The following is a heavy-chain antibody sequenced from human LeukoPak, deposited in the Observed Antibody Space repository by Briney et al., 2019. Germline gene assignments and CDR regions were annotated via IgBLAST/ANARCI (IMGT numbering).Heavy chain of an antibody. CDR2: ISISSNYI. D-gene: IGHD1-26*01. CDR1: GFTFSRYS. V-gene: IGHV3-21*01. J-gene: IGHJ3*01. Sequence: GGSLRLSCAASGFTFSRYSMNWVRQAPGKGLEWVSSISISSNYIYYTDSVKGRFTISRDNAKNSLYLQMNSLRAEDTAVYYCATSWELNAFELWGQGTMVTVSS. CDR3: ATSWELNAFEL.